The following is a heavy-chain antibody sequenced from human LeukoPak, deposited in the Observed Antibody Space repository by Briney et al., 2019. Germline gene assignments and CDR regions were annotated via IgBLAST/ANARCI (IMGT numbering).Heavy chain of an antibody. CDR3: AREAPYYDSSGYYYRYYYYMDV. CDR1: GFTFSSYW. J-gene: IGHJ6*03. Sequence: GGSLRLSCAASGFTFSSYWMSWVRQAPGKGLEWVANIKQEGSEKYYVDSVKGRFTISRDNAKNSLYLQMNSLRAEDTAVYYCAREAPYYDSSGYYYRYYYYMDVWGKGTTVTVSS. D-gene: IGHD3-22*01. CDR2: IKQEGSEK. V-gene: IGHV3-7*01.